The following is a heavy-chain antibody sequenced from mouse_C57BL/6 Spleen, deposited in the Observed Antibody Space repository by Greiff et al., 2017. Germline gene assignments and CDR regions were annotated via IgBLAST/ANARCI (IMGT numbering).Heavy chain of an antibody. CDR3: AREDLFFAY. Sequence: EVQLQESGPGLVKPSQSLSLTCSVTGYSITSGYYWNWIRQFPGNKLEWMGYISYDGSNNYNPSLKNRISITRDTSKNQFFLKLNSVTTEDTATXYCAREDLFFAYWGQGTLVTVSA. D-gene: IGHD6-1*01. CDR2: ISYDGSN. CDR1: GYSITSGYY. J-gene: IGHJ3*01. V-gene: IGHV3-6*01.